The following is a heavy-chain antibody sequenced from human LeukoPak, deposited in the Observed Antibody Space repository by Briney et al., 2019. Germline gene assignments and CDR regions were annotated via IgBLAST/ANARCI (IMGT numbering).Heavy chain of an antibody. CDR2: IYYSGST. V-gene: IGHV4-59*01. D-gene: IGHD6-13*01. CDR1: GGSISSYY. Sequence: PSETLSLTCTVSGGSISSYYWSWIRQPPGKGLEWIGYIYYSGSTNYSPSLKSRVTISVDTSKNQFSLKLSSVTAADTAVYYCASTAGTYYYYGMDVWGQGTTVTVSS. J-gene: IGHJ6*02. CDR3: ASTAGTYYYYGMDV.